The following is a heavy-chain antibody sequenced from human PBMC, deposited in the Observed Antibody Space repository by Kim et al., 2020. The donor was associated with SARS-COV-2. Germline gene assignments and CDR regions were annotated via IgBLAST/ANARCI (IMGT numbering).Heavy chain of an antibody. Sequence: SETLSLTCTVSGGSISSSSYYWGWIRQPPGKGLEWIGRIYYSGSTYYNPSLKSRVTISVDTSKNQFSLTLSSVTAADTAVYYCARRDFEYYYASSGYLQTGYFDYWGQGTLVTVSS. D-gene: IGHD3-22*01. V-gene: IGHV4-39*01. CDR3: ARRDFEYYYASSGYLQTGYFDY. CDR1: GGSISSSSYY. CDR2: IYYSGST. J-gene: IGHJ4*02.